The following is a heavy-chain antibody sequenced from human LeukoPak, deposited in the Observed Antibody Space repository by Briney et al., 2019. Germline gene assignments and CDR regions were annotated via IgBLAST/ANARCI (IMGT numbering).Heavy chain of an antibody. Sequence: GASVKVSCKVSGYTLTELSMHWVRQAPGKGLEWVGGFDPEDGETIYAQKFQGRVTVTEDTSTDTAYMELSSLRSEDTAVYYCATSLSWYWFDYWGQGTLVTVSS. D-gene: IGHD6-13*01. CDR2: FDPEDGET. V-gene: IGHV1-24*01. J-gene: IGHJ4*02. CDR3: ATSLSWYWFDY. CDR1: GYTLTELS.